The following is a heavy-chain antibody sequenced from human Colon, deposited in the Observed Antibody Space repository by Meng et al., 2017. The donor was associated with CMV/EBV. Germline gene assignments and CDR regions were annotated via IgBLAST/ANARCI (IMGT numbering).Heavy chain of an antibody. CDR1: GFTFDGYA. Sequence: SLKISCAASGFTFDGYAMHWVRQAPGKGLEWVSGISWNSGSIGYADSVKGRFTISRDNAKNSLYLQMNSLRAEDTALYYCARVPGRYFDWLVYFDYWGQGTLVTVSS. V-gene: IGHV3-9*01. D-gene: IGHD3-9*01. CDR2: ISWNSGSI. CDR3: ARVPGRYFDWLVYFDY. J-gene: IGHJ4*02.